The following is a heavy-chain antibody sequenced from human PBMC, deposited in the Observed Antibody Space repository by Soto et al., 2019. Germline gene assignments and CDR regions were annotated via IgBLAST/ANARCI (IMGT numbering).Heavy chain of an antibody. D-gene: IGHD2-8*02. CDR1: GSTFSSYG. J-gene: IGHJ6*02. CDR2: ISYDGSNK. Sequence: GGSLRLSCAASGSTFSSYGMHWVRQAPGKGLEWVAVISYDGSNKYYADSVKGRFTISGDNSKNTLYLQMNSLRAEDTAVYYCAKDFSGLLGYYYYGMDVWGQGTTVTVSS. CDR3: AKDFSGLLGYYYYGMDV. V-gene: IGHV3-30*18.